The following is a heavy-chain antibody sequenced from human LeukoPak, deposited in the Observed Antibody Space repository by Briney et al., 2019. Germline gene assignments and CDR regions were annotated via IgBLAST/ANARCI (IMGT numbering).Heavy chain of an antibody. CDR2: IRSKANSYAT. CDR1: GFTFSGSA. D-gene: IGHD6-13*01. J-gene: IGHJ1*01. V-gene: IGHV3-73*01. Sequence: GGSLKLSCAASGFTFSGSAMHWVRQASGKGLEWVGRIRSKANSYATAYAASVKGRFTISRDDSKNTAYLQMNSLKTEDTAVYYCARVAAGIGFFQHWGQGTLVTVSS. CDR3: ARVAAGIGFFQH.